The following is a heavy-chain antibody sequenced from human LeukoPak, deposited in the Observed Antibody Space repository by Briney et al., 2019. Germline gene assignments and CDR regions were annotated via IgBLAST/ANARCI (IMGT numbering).Heavy chain of an antibody. D-gene: IGHD2-15*01. J-gene: IGHJ6*04. Sequence: GRSLRLSCAASGFTFSSYAMSWVRQAPGKGLEWVSAISGSGGSTYYADSVKGRFTISRDNSKNTLYLQMNSLRAEDTAVYYCANVGWFQDPYGMDVWGKGTTVTVSS. CDR1: GFTFSSYA. CDR2: ISGSGGST. CDR3: ANVGWFQDPYGMDV. V-gene: IGHV3-23*01.